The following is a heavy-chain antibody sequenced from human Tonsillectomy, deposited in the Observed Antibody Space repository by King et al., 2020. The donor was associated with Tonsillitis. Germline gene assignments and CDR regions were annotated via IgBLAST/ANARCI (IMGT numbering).Heavy chain of an antibody. Sequence: VQLVESGGGLVQPGGSLRLSCAASGFTFSTYAMSWVRQAPGKGLEWVSVIYSGGLITYYADSVKCRFTISRDNSKNTLYLQMNSLRAADTAVYYCAKPPIVTPSPPLFDSWGQGTLVTVSS. V-gene: IGHV3-23*03. D-gene: IGHD5-18*01. J-gene: IGHJ4*02. CDR2: IYSGGLIT. CDR1: GFTFSTYA. CDR3: AKPPIVTPSPPLFDS.